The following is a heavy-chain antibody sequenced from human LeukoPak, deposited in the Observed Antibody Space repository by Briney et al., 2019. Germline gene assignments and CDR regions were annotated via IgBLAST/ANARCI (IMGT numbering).Heavy chain of an antibody. CDR2: IKQDGSEK. CDR3: ARDPLPYYYDSSGYYYDY. Sequence: PGGSLRLSCTAPGFSFSTYWMSWVRRAPGKGLEWVANIKQDGSEKYYVDSVKGRFTISRDNAKNSLYLQMNSLRAEDTAVYYCARDPLPYYYDSSGYYYDYWGQGTLVTVSS. CDR1: GFSFSTYW. J-gene: IGHJ4*02. V-gene: IGHV3-7*01. D-gene: IGHD3-22*01.